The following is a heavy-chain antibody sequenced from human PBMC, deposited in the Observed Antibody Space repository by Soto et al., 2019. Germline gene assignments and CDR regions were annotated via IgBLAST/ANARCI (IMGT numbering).Heavy chain of an antibody. CDR1: GFTFSSYG. CDR2: VLSDGRKK. D-gene: IGHD3-22*01. Sequence: QVQLVESGGGVVQPGRSLRLSCAASGFTFSSYGMHWVRQAPGKGLEWVAVVLSDGRKKYYADSVKGRFTISRDNSKNTVYLQMNSLRAEDTAVYYCAKAGYYDSSGYSELDYWGQGTLITVSS. J-gene: IGHJ4*02. V-gene: IGHV3-30*18. CDR3: AKAGYYDSSGYSELDY.